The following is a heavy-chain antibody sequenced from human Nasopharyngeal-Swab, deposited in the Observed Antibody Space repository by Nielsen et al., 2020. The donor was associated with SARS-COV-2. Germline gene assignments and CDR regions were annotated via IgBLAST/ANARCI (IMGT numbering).Heavy chain of an antibody. CDR2: INYSGST. J-gene: IGHJ3*02. CDR3: ARFGVFDAFDI. V-gene: IGHV4-31*02. D-gene: IGHD5/OR15-5a*01. Sequence: WIRQPTGKGLEWIGYINYSGSTYYNPSLKSRVTISVDTSKNEFSLKLTSVTAADTAVFYCARFGVFDAFDIWGQGTMVTVSS.